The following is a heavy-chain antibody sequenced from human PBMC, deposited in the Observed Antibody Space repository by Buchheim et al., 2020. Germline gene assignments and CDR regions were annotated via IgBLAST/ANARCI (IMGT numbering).Heavy chain of an antibody. Sequence: EVQLVESGGGLVQPGGSLRLSCAASGFSFSTSGMNWVRQAPGKGLEWVSYIGSSGTDTDYADSVRGRFTMSRDNAKNSLYLQMRSLRPEDSAVYYCASKLESNPYNAWGQGT. CDR3: ASKLESNPYNA. CDR2: IGSSGTDT. CDR1: GFSFSTSG. J-gene: IGHJ4*02. V-gene: IGHV3-48*03. D-gene: IGHD1-14*01.